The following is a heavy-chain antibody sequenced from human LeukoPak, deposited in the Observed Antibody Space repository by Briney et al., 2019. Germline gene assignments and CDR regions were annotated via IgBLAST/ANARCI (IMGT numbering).Heavy chain of an antibody. V-gene: IGHV3-23*01. CDR1: GLTFSNYV. Sequence: GGSLTLSCAASGLTFSNYVMSWVRQAPGKGLEWLSAINGGGGTTYYADSVKGRFTISRDNSKNTLYRQMDSLRAEDTAVYYCAKPLGVYFFATWGQGTLVTVSS. D-gene: IGHD3-10*01. J-gene: IGHJ4*02. CDR3: AKPLGVYFFAT. CDR2: INGGGGTT.